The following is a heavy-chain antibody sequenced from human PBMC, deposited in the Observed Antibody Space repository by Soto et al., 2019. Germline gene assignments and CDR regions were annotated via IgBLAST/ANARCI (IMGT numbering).Heavy chain of an antibody. CDR2: IIPIFGTA. D-gene: IGHD3-3*01. V-gene: IGHV1-69*13. CDR1: GGTFSSYA. CDR3: ATTFEFPTIFGVVINPSWFDP. Sequence: GASVKVSCKASGGTFSSYAISWVRQAPGQGLEWMGGIIPIFGTANYAQKFQGRVTITADESTSTAYMELSSLRSEDTAVYYCATTFEFPTIFGVVINPSWFDPWGQGTLVTVSS. J-gene: IGHJ5*02.